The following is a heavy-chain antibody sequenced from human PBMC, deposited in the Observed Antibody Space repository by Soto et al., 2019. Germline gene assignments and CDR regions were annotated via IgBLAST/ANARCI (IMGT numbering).Heavy chain of an antibody. Sequence: NPSETLSLTCTVSGGSISSGDYYWSWIRQPPGKGLEWIGYIYYSGSTYYNPSLKSRVTISVDTSKNQFSLKLSSVAAADTAVYYCARDGRGYCSGGSCYGYYYGMDVWGQGTTVTVSS. V-gene: IGHV4-30-4*01. CDR3: ARDGRGYCSGGSCYGYYYGMDV. J-gene: IGHJ6*02. CDR2: IYYSGST. D-gene: IGHD2-15*01. CDR1: GGSISSGDYY.